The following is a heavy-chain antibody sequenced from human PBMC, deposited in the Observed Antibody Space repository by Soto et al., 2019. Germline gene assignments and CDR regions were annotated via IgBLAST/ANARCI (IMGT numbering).Heavy chain of an antibody. CDR2: TYYRSKWYN. D-gene: IGHD6-19*01. J-gene: IGHJ5*02. CDR1: GDSVSSNSAA. V-gene: IGHV6-1*01. CDR3: ASSLGIAVAGSDWFDP. Sequence: PSPTLSLPCVISGDSVSSNSAAWNWIRQSPLRGLEWLGRTYYRSKWYNDYAVSVKSRITINPDTSKNQFSLQLNSVTPEDTAVYYCASSLGIAVAGSDWFDPWGQGTLVTVSS.